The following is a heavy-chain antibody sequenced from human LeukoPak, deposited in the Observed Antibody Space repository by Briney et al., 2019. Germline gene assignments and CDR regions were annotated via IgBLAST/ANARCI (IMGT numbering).Heavy chain of an antibody. J-gene: IGHJ4*02. D-gene: IGHD2-21*02. Sequence: PGGSLRLSCAASGFTFSHAWMSWVRQVPGKGLEWVGRIKSKIDGGTTDYAAPVKGRFTISREDSKNTLYLQMNSLETEDTAVYYCTIVRGYCGGDCYSWGQGTLVTVSS. CDR2: IKSKIDGGTT. V-gene: IGHV3-15*01. CDR1: GFTFSHAW. CDR3: TIVRGYCGGDCYS.